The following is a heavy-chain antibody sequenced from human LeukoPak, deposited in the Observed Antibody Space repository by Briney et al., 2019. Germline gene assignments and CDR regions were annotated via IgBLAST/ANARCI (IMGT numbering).Heavy chain of an antibody. Sequence: SVKVSCKASGGTFSSYAISWVRQAPGQGLEWMGGIIPIFGTANYAQKFQGRVTITADKSTSTAYMELSSLRSEDTAVYYCAREGLRYFDWLPHPDYWGQGTLVTVSS. CDR1: GGTFSSYA. CDR2: IIPIFGTA. D-gene: IGHD3-9*01. J-gene: IGHJ4*02. V-gene: IGHV1-69*06. CDR3: AREGLRYFDWLPHPDY.